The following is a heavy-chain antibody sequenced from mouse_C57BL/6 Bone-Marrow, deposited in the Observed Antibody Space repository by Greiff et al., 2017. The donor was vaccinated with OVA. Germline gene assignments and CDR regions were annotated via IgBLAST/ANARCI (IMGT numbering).Heavy chain of an antibody. CDR1: GFTIKNTY. V-gene: IGHV14-3*01. Sequence: EVQLQQSVAELVRPGASVKLSCTASGFTIKNTYMHWVKQRPEQGLEWIGRIDPANGNTKYAPKFQGKATITADTSSNTAYLQLSSLTSEDTAIYYCACYAYFDVWGTGTTVTVSS. CDR2: IDPANGNT. J-gene: IGHJ1*03. D-gene: IGHD1-1*01. CDR3: ACYAYFDV.